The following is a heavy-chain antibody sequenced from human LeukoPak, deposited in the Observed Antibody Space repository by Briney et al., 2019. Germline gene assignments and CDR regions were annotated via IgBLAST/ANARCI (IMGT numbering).Heavy chain of an antibody. CDR1: GGSFSGYY. CDR3: ARDGAYGDYVPFDY. D-gene: IGHD4-17*01. CDR2: INHSGST. V-gene: IGHV4-34*09. Sequence: SETLSLTCAVYGGSFSGYYWSWIRQPPGKGLEWIGEINHSGSTDYNPSLKSRVTISIDTSENHFSLKLRSVTAADTAVYYCARDGAYGDYVPFDYWGQGTLVTVSS. J-gene: IGHJ4*02.